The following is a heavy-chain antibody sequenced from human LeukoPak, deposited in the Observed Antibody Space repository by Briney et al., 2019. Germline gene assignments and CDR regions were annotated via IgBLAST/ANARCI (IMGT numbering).Heavy chain of an antibody. D-gene: IGHD5-18*01. CDR1: GYTFSNHY. J-gene: IGHJ4*02. CDR2: INPSGGST. CDR3: ARKRGYNYGFSFDY. V-gene: IGHV1-46*01. Sequence: ASVKVSCKASGYTFSNHYIHWVRQAPGQGLEWMGIINPSGGSTTYAQDFQGRVTMTRDTSTSTVYMELSSLRSEDTAVYYCARKRGYNYGFSFDYWGQGTLVTVSS.